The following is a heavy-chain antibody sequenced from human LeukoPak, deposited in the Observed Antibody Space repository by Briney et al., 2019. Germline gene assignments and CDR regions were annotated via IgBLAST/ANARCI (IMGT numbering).Heavy chain of an antibody. Sequence: GASVKVSCKASGYTFTSYGISWVRQAPGQGLEWMGWISAYNGNTNYAQKLQGRVTMTTDTSTSTAYMELRSLRSDDTAVYYCARDAVAGMKQGKNWFDPWGQGTLVTVSS. CDR2: ISAYNGNT. D-gene: IGHD6-19*01. V-gene: IGHV1-18*01. J-gene: IGHJ5*02. CDR1: GYTFTSYG. CDR3: ARDAVAGMKQGKNWFDP.